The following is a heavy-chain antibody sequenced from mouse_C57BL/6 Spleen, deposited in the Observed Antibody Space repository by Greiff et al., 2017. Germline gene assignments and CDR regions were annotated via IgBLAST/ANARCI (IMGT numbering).Heavy chain of an antibody. Sequence: VQLKESGPELVKPGASVKISCKASGYSFTDYNMNWVKQSNGKSLEWIGVINPNYGTTSYNQKFKGKATLTVDQSSSTAYMQLNSLTSEDSAVYYCARPDYGSSYGYAMDYWGQGTSVTVSS. CDR2: INPNYGTT. J-gene: IGHJ4*01. V-gene: IGHV1-39*01. CDR3: ARPDYGSSYGYAMDY. D-gene: IGHD1-1*01. CDR1: GYSFTDYN.